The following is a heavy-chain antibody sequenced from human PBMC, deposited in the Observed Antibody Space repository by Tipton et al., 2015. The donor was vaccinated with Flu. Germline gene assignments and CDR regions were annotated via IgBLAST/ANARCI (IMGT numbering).Heavy chain of an antibody. CDR2: MHYSGST. CDR3: ARSRMLRGGIDY. V-gene: IGHV4-59*01. CDR1: GGSISGYY. J-gene: IGHJ4*02. Sequence: LRLSCTVSGGSISGYYWNWIRQPPGKGLEWVGYMHYSGSTSYNPSLKSRVTISVDTSKNQFSLKLSSVTAADTAVYYCARSRMLRGGIDYWGQGTLVTVSS. D-gene: IGHD3-10*01.